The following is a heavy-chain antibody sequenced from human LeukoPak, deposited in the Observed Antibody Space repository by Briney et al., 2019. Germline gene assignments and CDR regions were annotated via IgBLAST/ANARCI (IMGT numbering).Heavy chain of an antibody. Sequence: GGSVNVSFKASGYTFIGYYMHWVRQAPGQEREWMGWINPNSGGTNYEQKFKGRVTMTRDTSISTAYMELSRLRSDDTAVYYCARGTIVLMVYAVHNWFDPWGQGTLVTVSS. CDR2: INPNSGGT. CDR3: ARGTIVLMVYAVHNWFDP. CDR1: GYTFIGYY. J-gene: IGHJ5*02. D-gene: IGHD2-8*01. V-gene: IGHV1-2*02.